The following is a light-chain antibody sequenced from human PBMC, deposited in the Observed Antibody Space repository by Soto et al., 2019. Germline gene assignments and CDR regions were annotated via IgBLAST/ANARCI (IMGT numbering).Light chain of an antibody. CDR2: KNN. CDR1: SSNIGNFY. J-gene: IGLJ7*01. V-gene: IGLV1-47*01. CDR3: AAWDDSLSGPGV. Sequence: QSVLTQPPSASGTPGQWVTISCSGSSSNIGNFYVYWYQQLPGTAPKLLIYKNNQRPLGFPDRFSGSESGTSASLAISGLRSEDEADYYCAAWDDSLSGPGVFGGGTQLTVL.